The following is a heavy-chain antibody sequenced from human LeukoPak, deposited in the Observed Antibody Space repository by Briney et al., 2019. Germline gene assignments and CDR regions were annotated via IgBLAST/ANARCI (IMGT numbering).Heavy chain of an antibody. J-gene: IGHJ4*02. Sequence: PSETLSLTCTVSGASISSDTYFWSWIRQPAGKGLEWIGRISSTGRTDYNPSLTSRVTISIDTSKNQFSLKLSSVTAADTAVYYCARQGAVAGAHFDYWGQGTLVTVSS. CDR2: ISSTGRT. CDR1: GASISSDTYF. D-gene: IGHD6-19*01. CDR3: ARQGAVAGAHFDY. V-gene: IGHV4-61*02.